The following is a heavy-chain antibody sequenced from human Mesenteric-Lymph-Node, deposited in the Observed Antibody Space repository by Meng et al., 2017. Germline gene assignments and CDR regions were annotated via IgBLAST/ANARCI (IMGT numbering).Heavy chain of an antibody. CDR1: VGPCSRNNW. CDR2: IYQSGTT. CDR3: AGVSFLGSGSYYNIDY. Sequence: VQPQESGPGRFSPSGPLPVTCADSVGPCSRNNWWSWVRQPPGKGLEWIGKIYQSGTTHYDPSHKSRFTISVDKSKNQFSLELSSVTAADTAVYYCAGVSFLGSGSYYNIDYCGQGTLVTVSS. J-gene: IGHJ4*02. D-gene: IGHD3-10*01. V-gene: IGHV4-4*02.